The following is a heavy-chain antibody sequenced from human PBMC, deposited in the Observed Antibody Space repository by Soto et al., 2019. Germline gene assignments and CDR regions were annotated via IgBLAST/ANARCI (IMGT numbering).Heavy chain of an antibody. Sequence: QVQLVESGGGVVQPGRSLRLSCAASGFTFSTFAMHWVRQSPGKGLGWVALMSYDGSNKYYADSVKGRFTISRDNSKNTLYLQMNSLRAEDTAVYYCARTIVGVIISSTPYYYGLDVWGQGTTVTVSS. V-gene: IGHV3-30-3*01. J-gene: IGHJ6*02. D-gene: IGHD3-3*01. CDR3: ARTIVGVIISSTPYYYGLDV. CDR1: GFTFSTFA. CDR2: MSYDGSNK.